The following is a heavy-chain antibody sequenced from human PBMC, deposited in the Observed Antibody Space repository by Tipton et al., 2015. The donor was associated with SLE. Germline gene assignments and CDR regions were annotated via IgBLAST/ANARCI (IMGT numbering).Heavy chain of an antibody. CDR1: GGSINNRNYY. J-gene: IGHJ4*02. V-gene: IGHV4-39*07. CDR2: IFYSGST. Sequence: TLSLTCTVSGGSINNRNYYWGWIRQPPGKGLEWIGSIFYSGSTHYNPSLKSRVTISADTTKNQFSLNLSSVTAADTALYYCARQREGFRELLSADYGGRGTLVTVSS. CDR3: ARQREGFRELLSADY. D-gene: IGHD3-10*01.